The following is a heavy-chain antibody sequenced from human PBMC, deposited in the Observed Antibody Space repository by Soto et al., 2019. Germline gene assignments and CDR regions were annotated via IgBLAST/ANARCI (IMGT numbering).Heavy chain of an antibody. V-gene: IGHV4-38-2*01. J-gene: IGHJ4*02. CDR1: NFSISSGYY. D-gene: IGHD1-26*01. CDR3: ARTHSGSYYSVFNY. Sequence: TLSLTCVVSNFSISSGYYWGWIRQSPGKGLEWIASIYRSGTTSYNPSLKSRVTISVDPSKNQFSPMLTAVTAADTAVYYCARTHSGSYYSVFNYWGRGSLVTVSS. CDR2: IYRSGTT.